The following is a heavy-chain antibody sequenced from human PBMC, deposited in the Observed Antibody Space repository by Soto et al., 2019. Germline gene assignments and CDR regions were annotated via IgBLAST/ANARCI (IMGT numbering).Heavy chain of an antibody. V-gene: IGHV1-69*02. Sequence: GVSVEVSCKASGGTFGSYTISWARQAPGQGLEWMGRIIPILGIANYAQKFQGRVTITADKSTSTAYMELSSLRSEDTAVYYCARIFYYYGSGSSVSGMDVWGQGTTVTVSS. CDR3: ARIFYYYGSGSSVSGMDV. CDR2: IIPILGIA. J-gene: IGHJ6*02. CDR1: GGTFGSYT. D-gene: IGHD3-10*01.